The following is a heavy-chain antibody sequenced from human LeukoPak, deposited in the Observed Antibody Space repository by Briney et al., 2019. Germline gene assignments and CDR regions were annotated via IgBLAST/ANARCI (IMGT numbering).Heavy chain of an antibody. D-gene: IGHD3-9*01. V-gene: IGHV3-23*01. CDR3: AKVMAYDILIGYKWPLDY. Sequence: PGGSLGLSCAASGFTYSIYAMSWVREAPGKGLQWVSVISGSGGSTYYGDSLKGRSTISRDNSKNTLYLQMNSLRAEDTAVYYCAKVMAYDILIGYKWPLDYWGQGTLVTVSS. J-gene: IGHJ4*02. CDR1: GFTYSIYA. CDR2: ISGSGGST.